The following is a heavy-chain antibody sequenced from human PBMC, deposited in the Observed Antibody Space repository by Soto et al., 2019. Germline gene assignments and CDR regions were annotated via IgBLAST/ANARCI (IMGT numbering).Heavy chain of an antibody. D-gene: IGHD2-15*01. J-gene: IGHJ3*02. Sequence: PSETLSLTCTVSGGSIRSSSYYWGWIRQPPGKGLEWIGSIYYSGSTYYNPSLKSRVTISVDTSKNQFSLKLSSVTAADTAVYYCARQLGVVVVAATPTVSPQDAFDIWGQGTMVTVSS. CDR3: ARQLGVVVVAATPTVSPQDAFDI. CDR2: IYYSGST. V-gene: IGHV4-39*01. CDR1: GGSIRSSSYY.